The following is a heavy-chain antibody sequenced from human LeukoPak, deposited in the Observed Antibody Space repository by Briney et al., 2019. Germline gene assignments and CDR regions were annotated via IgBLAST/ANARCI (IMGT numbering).Heavy chain of an antibody. CDR3: AKSLGQYSSSSAVDY. D-gene: IGHD6-6*01. J-gene: IGHJ4*02. CDR1: GFIVTSSY. CDR2: IYSGGST. V-gene: IGHV3-66*02. Sequence: GGSLRLSCAASGFIVTSSYINWVRQAPGKGLEWVSIIYSGGSTYYADSVKGRFTISRDNSKNTLYLQMNSLRAEDTAVYYCAKSLGQYSSSSAVDYWGQGTLVTVSS.